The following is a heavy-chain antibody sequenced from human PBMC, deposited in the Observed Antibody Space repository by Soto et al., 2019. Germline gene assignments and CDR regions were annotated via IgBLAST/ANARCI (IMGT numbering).Heavy chain of an antibody. J-gene: IGHJ6*02. V-gene: IGHV3-66*01. D-gene: IGHD2-15*01. CDR2: IQSGGPT. CDR1: GFTVSSKY. Sequence: GGSLRLSCAASGFTVSSKYMSWVRQAPGKGLEWVSLIQSGGPTYYADSVKGRFTISRDTSENTLHLQMDSLRAEDTAVYYCARDDVLCDGGRCYGMDVWGQGTTVTVSS. CDR3: ARDDVLCDGGRCYGMDV.